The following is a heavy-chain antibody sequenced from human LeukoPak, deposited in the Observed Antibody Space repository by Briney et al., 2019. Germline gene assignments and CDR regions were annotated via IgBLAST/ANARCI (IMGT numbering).Heavy chain of an antibody. V-gene: IGHV1-69*13. CDR2: IIPIFGTA. CDR1: GGTFSSYA. CDR3: ASSHTYDILTGYYFDY. J-gene: IGHJ4*02. Sequence: ASVKVSCKASGGTFSSYAISWVRQAPGQGLEWMGGIIPIFGTANYAQKFQGRVTITADESTSTAYMELSSLRSEDTAVYYCASSHTYDILTGYYFDYWGQGTLVTVSS. D-gene: IGHD3-9*01.